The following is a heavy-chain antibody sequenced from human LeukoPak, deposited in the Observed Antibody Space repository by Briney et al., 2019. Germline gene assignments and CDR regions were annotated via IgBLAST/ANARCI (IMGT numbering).Heavy chain of an antibody. CDR1: GFTFSSQA. V-gene: IGHV3-30*04. D-gene: IGHD1-1*01. CDR3: ARLVGWNYDY. CDR2: ISYDGSNE. J-gene: IGHJ4*02. Sequence: PGGSLRLSCAASGFTFSSQAMHWVRQAPGKGLEWVAVISYDGSNEYYADSVKGRFTISRDNSKNTLYLQMNSLRAEDTAVYYCARLVGWNYDYWGQGTLVTVSS.